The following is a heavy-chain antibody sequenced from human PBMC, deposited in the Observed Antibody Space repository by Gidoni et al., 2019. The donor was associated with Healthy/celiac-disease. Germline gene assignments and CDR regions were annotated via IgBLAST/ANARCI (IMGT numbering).Heavy chain of an antibody. CDR1: GFNFSSYA. J-gene: IGHJ6*02. CDR2: ISYDGSNK. Sequence: QVQLVESGGGVVQPGRSLRLSCAASGFNFSSYAMHWVRQAPGKRLEWVAVISYDGSNKYYADSVKGRFTISRDNSKNTLYLQMNSLRAEDTAVYYCARLYCSGGSCHYYYYGMDVWGQGTTVTVSS. D-gene: IGHD2-15*01. CDR3: ARLYCSGGSCHYYYYGMDV. V-gene: IGHV3-30-3*01.